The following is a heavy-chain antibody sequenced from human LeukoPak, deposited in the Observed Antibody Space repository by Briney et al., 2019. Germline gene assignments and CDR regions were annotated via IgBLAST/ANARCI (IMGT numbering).Heavy chain of an antibody. Sequence: SETLSLTCTVSGGSISSGGYYWRWIRQHPGKGLEWIGYIYYSGSTYYNPSLKSRVTISVDTSKNQFSLKLSSVTAADTAVYYCARHRYSSSWYPTTFDPWGQGTLVTVSS. V-gene: IGHV4-39*01. CDR2: IYYSGST. D-gene: IGHD6-13*01. CDR3: ARHRYSSSWYPTTFDP. J-gene: IGHJ5*02. CDR1: GGSISSGGYY.